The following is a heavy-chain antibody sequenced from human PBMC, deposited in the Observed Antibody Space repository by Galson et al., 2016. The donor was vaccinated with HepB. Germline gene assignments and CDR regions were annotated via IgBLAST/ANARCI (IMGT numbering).Heavy chain of an antibody. CDR3: FRRRASDGKGDAVDN. CDR2: IRSKTNSYAT. J-gene: IGHJ4*02. D-gene: IGHD1-26*01. Sequence: SLRLSCAASGFTFSDSAIHWVRQASGNGLEWVGRIRSKTNSYATSYAASVKGRCTLSRDDSQNLAYLQMNSLKAEDTAVYYCFRRRASDGKGDAVDNWGQGTLVSVSS. CDR1: GFTFSDSA. V-gene: IGHV3-73*01.